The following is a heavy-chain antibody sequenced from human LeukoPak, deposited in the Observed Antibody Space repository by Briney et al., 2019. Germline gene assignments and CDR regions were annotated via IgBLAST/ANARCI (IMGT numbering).Heavy chain of an antibody. CDR1: GFSFSDYA. V-gene: IGHV3-33*01. CDR3: ARVVNPGGYYYGMDV. D-gene: IGHD4-23*01. Sequence: GGSLRLSCTASGFSFSDYAMHWVRQAPGKGLEWVAVIWSDGSHKYYADSVKGRFTISRDNSKRTLSLQMSSLRAEDTAVYYCARVVNPGGYYYGMDVWGQGTTVTVSS. CDR2: IWSDGSHK. J-gene: IGHJ6*02.